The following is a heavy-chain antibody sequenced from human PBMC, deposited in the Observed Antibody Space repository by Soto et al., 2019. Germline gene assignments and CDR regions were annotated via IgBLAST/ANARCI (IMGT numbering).Heavy chain of an antibody. CDR1: GGSISSYY. D-gene: IGHD3-3*01. J-gene: IGHJ4*02. V-gene: IGHV4-59*01. Sequence: QVQLQESGPGLVKPSETLSLTCTVSGGSISSYYWSWIRQPPGKGLEWIGYIYYSGSTNYNPSLNSRVTISVDTSKNQFSLELSSVTAADTAVYYCARARAGLNYGFFDYWGQGTLVTVSS. CDR2: IYYSGST. CDR3: ARARAGLNYGFFDY.